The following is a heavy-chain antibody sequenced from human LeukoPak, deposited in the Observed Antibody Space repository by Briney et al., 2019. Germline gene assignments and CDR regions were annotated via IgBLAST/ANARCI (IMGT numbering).Heavy chain of an antibody. Sequence: ASVKVSCKASGGTFSSYAISWVRQAPGQGLEWMGGIIPIFGTANYAQKFQGRVTITADESTSTAYMELSSLRSEDTAVYDCARAIDRSGYQEKGFDPWGQGTLVTVSS. CDR3: ARAIDRSGYQEKGFDP. CDR2: IIPIFGTA. D-gene: IGHD3-22*01. CDR1: GGTFSSYA. J-gene: IGHJ5*02. V-gene: IGHV1-69*13.